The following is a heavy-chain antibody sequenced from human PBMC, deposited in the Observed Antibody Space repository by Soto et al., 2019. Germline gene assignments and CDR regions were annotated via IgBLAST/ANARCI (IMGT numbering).Heavy chain of an antibody. D-gene: IGHD1-1*01. J-gene: IGHJ4*02. CDR2: IWCDGSNK. V-gene: IGHV3-33*01. CDR1: GFTLSSYG. CDR3: ARGPNEGDYFDY. Sequence: QVQLVESGGGVVQPGRPLRLSCAASGFTLSSYGMHWVRQAPGKGLEWVAVIWCDGSNKKYADSVKGRFTISRDNSKNTLYLQMNSLRAEDTAVYYCARGPNEGDYFDYWGQGTLVTVSS.